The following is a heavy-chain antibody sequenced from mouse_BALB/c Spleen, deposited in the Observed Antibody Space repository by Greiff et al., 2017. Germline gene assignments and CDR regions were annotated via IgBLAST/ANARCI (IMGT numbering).Heavy chain of an antibody. V-gene: IGHV5-17*02. D-gene: IGHD2-3*01. CDR3: ARDGHRKFYAMDY. CDR2: ISSGSSTI. Sequence: EVQLVESGGGLVQPGGSRKLSCAASGFTFSSFGMHWVRQAPEKGLEWVAYISSGSSTIYYADTVKGRFTISRDNPKNTLFLQMTSLRSEDTAMYYCARDGHRKFYAMDYWGQGTSVTVSS. J-gene: IGHJ4*01. CDR1: GFTFSSFG.